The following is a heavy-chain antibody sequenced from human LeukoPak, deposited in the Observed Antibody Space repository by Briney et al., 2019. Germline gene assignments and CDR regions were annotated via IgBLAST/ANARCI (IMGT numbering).Heavy chain of an antibody. CDR3: ARQAVAGISDAFDI. CDR1: GGTPTNYG. CDR2: INPSGGST. V-gene: IGHV1-46*01. D-gene: IGHD6-19*01. Sequence: GASVKVSCKASGGTPTNYGIRWVRQAPGQGLEWMGIINPSGGSTSYAQKFQGRVTITRDTSASTAYMELSSLRSEDTAVYYCARQAVAGISDAFDIWGQGTMVTVSS. J-gene: IGHJ3*02.